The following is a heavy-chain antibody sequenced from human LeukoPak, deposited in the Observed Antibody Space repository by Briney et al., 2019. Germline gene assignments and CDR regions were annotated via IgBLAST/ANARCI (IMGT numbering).Heavy chain of an antibody. CDR3: GGYCSSTSCFNGMDV. Sequence: GGSLRLSCAASGFAFGGYEMNWVRQAPGKGLEWVSYINPTGSTIYYADSVKGRFTISRDNSKNTLYLQMNSLRAEDTAVYYCGGYCSSTSCFNGMDVWGKGTTVTVSS. J-gene: IGHJ6*04. CDR1: GFAFGGYE. D-gene: IGHD2-2*01. CDR2: INPTGSTI. V-gene: IGHV3-48*03.